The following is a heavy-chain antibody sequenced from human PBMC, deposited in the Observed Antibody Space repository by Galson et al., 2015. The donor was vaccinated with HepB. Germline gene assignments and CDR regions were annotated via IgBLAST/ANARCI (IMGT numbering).Heavy chain of an antibody. CDR2: IIPIFGTA. CDR3: ASSPVYGVVNYYYYGMDV. CDR1: GGTFSSYA. D-gene: IGHD3-22*01. J-gene: IGHJ6*02. Sequence: SVKVSCKASGGTFSSYAISWVRQAPGQGLEWMGGIIPIFGTANYAQKFQGRVTITADKSTSTAYMELSSLRSEDTAVYYCASSPVYGVVNYYYYGMDVWGQGTTVTVSS. V-gene: IGHV1-69*06.